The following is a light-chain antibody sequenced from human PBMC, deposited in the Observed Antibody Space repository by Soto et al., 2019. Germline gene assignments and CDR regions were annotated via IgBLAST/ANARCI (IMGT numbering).Light chain of an antibody. J-gene: IGKJ5*01. CDR1: QSISSW. CDR2: DAA. Sequence: DIQMTQSPSTLSASVGDRVTITCRASQSISSWLAWYQQKPGRAAKMLIYDAATLMSGVPSRFSGSGSWREFTLTIISLQPDEFATYYCQQYSSYPYTFGQGTRLEIK. V-gene: IGKV1-5*01. CDR3: QQYSSYPYT.